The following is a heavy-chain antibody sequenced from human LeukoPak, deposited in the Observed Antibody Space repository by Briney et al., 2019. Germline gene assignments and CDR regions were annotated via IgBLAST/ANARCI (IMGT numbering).Heavy chain of an antibody. CDR2: FDPEDGET. Sequence: GASVKVSCKVSGYTLTELSMHWVRQAPGKGLEWMGGFDPEDGETIYAQKFQGRVTMTEDTSTDTAYMELSSLRSEDTAVYYCATDSYHGSGKSRYYYYMDVWGKGTTVTVSS. D-gene: IGHD3-10*01. J-gene: IGHJ6*03. V-gene: IGHV1-24*01. CDR1: GYTLTELS. CDR3: ATDSYHGSGKSRYYYYMDV.